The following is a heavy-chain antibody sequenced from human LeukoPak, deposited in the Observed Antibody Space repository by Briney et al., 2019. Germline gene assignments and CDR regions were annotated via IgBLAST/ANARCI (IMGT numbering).Heavy chain of an antibody. J-gene: IGHJ4*02. CDR2: INPNSGGT. D-gene: IGHD4-11*01. V-gene: IGHV1-2*02. CDR1: GYTFTGYY. CDR3: ARGQNRDYSDYGRNY. Sequence: ASVKVSCKASGYTFTGYYMHWVRQAPGQGLEWMGWINPNSGGTNYAQKFQGRVTMTRDTSISTAYMELSRLRSDDTAIYYCARGQNRDYSDYGRNYWGQGTLVTVSS.